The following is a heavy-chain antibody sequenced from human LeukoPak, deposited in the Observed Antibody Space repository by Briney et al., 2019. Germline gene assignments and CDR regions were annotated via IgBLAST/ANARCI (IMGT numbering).Heavy chain of an antibody. D-gene: IGHD5-12*01. J-gene: IGHJ4*02. CDR2: IIPILGIA. V-gene: IGHV1-69*04. CDR1: GGTFSSYA. CDR3: ARLINPRGYSGYDYSGDY. Sequence: ASVKVSCKASGGTFSSYAISWVRQAPGQGLEWMGRIIPILGIANYAQRFQGRVTITADKSTSTAYMELSSLRSEDTAVYYCARLINPRGYSGYDYSGDYWGQGTLVTVSS.